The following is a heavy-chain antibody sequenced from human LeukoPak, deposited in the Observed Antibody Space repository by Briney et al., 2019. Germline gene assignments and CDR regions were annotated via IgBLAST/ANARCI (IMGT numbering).Heavy chain of an antibody. D-gene: IGHD4-11*01. V-gene: IGHV3-21*01. CDR1: GFTFSSYS. CDR2: TSSSSSYI. CDR3: ARDSVTTFYYGMDV. Sequence: GGSLRLSCAASGFTFSSYSMNWVRQAPGKGLEWVSSTSSSSSYIYYADSVKGRFTISRDNAKNSLYLQMNSLRAEDTAVYYCARDSVTTFYYGMDVWGQGTLVTVSS. J-gene: IGHJ6*02.